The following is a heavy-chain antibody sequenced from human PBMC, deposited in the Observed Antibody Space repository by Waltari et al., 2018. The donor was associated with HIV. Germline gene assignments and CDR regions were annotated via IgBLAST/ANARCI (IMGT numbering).Heavy chain of an antibody. CDR3: AWVYYYYGMDV. Sequence: EVQLVASGGGLVQRGGSLRLSCAASGFTFRSYWMRWVRQAPGKGLEWVANIKQDGSEKYYVDSVKGRFTISRDNAKNSLYLQMNSLRAEDTAVYYCAWVYYYYGMDVWGQGTTVTVSS. V-gene: IGHV3-7*04. J-gene: IGHJ6*02. CDR1: GFTFRSYW. CDR2: IKQDGSEK.